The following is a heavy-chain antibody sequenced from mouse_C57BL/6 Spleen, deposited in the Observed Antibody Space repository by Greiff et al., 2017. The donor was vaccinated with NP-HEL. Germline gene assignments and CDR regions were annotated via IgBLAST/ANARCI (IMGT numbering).Heavy chain of an antibody. CDR3: ARGGTWGYFDV. D-gene: IGHD3-3*01. Sequence: EVKLMESGGGLVKPGGSLKLSCAASGFTFSDYGMHWVRQAPEKGLEWVAYISSGSSTIYYADTVKGRFTISRDKAKNTLFLQLTSLRSEDTAMSCCARGGTWGYFDVWGTGTTVTVSS. V-gene: IGHV5-17*01. CDR1: GFTFSDYG. CDR2: ISSGSSTI. J-gene: IGHJ1*03.